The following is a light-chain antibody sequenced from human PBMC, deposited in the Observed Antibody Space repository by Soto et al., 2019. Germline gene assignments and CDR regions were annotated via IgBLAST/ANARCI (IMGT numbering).Light chain of an antibody. CDR1: QSISSW. CDR2: DAS. Sequence: DIQLTPSPSTLSASVSDRVTITCRASQSISSWLAWYQQKPGKAPKLLIYDASSLESGVPSRFSGSGSGTEFTLTISSLQPDDFATYYCQQYNHYPWTFGQGTKVDIK. V-gene: IGKV1-5*01. J-gene: IGKJ1*01. CDR3: QQYNHYPWT.